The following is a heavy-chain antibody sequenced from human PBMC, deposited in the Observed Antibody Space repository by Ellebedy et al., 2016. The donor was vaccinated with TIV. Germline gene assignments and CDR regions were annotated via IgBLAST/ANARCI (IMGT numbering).Heavy chain of an antibody. CDR2: ISSSSRYI. J-gene: IGHJ3*01. CDR1: GFTFSSYS. D-gene: IGHD1-26*01. V-gene: IGHV3-21*01. Sequence: PGGSLRLSCAASGFTFSSYSMNWVRQAPGKGLEWVSSISSSSRYIYYVDSVKGRFTISRDNAKNSLYLQMNSLRADDTAVYYCAKEIRTGSGAGFDVWGQGTMVTVSS. CDR3: AKEIRTGSGAGFDV.